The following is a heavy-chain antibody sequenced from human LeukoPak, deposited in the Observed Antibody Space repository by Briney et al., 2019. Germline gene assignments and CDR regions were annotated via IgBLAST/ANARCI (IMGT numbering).Heavy chain of an antibody. CDR3: ARGPPGYYYDSSGYFY. CDR2: INHSGST. J-gene: IGHJ4*02. CDR1: GGSISSYY. Sequence: ASETLSLTCTVSGGSISSYYWSWIRQPPGKGLEWIGEINHSGSTNYNPSLKSRVTISVDTSKTQFSLKLTSVTAADTAVYYCARGPPGYYYDSSGYFYWGQGTLVTVSS. D-gene: IGHD3-22*01. V-gene: IGHV4-34*01.